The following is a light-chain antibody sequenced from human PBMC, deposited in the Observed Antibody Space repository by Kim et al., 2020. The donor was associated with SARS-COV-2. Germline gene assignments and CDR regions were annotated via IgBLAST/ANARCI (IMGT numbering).Light chain of an antibody. CDR1: QSVAGN. CDR2: AAS. V-gene: IGKV3-15*01. CDR3: KKYTRWPL. Sequence: SVSPGETATLSGRARQSVAGNLGWNQQKPGQAPRLLIYAASARATGIPARFRGAGSGTEFTLTIDSMQPEDLAINYCKKYTRWPLFGPGTKGDIK. J-gene: IGKJ3*01.